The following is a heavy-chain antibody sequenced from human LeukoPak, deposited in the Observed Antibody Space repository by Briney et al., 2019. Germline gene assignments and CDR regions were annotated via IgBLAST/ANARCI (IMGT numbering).Heavy chain of an antibody. CDR1: GFAFSNQA. CDR2: ISDSGDIT. D-gene: IGHD6-19*01. CDR3: AKDAHRTSGWYFFDY. Sequence: PGGSLRLSCAASGFAFSNQAMGWVRQASGKGLELVSVISDSGDITYYADSVKGRFTISRDNSRNTLFLQMNSLRAEDTAVYYCAKDAHRTSGWYFFDYWGQGTLVTVSS. J-gene: IGHJ4*02. V-gene: IGHV3-23*01.